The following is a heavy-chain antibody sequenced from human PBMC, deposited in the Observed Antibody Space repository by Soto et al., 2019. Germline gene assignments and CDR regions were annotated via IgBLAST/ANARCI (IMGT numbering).Heavy chain of an antibody. V-gene: IGHV4-59*08. Sequence: SETLSLTCTVSGGSISSYYWSWIRQPPGKGLEWIGYIYYSGSTNYNPSLKSRVTISVDTSKNQFSLKLSSVTAADTAVYYCARLGAGTDLYYYYGTDVWGQGTTVTVSS. J-gene: IGHJ6*02. D-gene: IGHD6-13*01. CDR2: IYYSGST. CDR1: GGSISSYY. CDR3: ARLGAGTDLYYYYGTDV.